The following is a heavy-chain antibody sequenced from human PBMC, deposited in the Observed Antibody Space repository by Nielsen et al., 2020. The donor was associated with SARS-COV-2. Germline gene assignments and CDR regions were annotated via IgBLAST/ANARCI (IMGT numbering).Heavy chain of an antibody. CDR3: ARRAVAGSKYFQH. Sequence: SETLSLTCAVYGGSFSGYYWSWIRQPPGKGLEWIGEINHSGSTNYNPSLKSRVTISVDTSKNQFSLKLSSVTAADTAVYYCARRAVAGSKYFQHWGQGTLVTVSS. CDR2: INHSGST. D-gene: IGHD6-19*01. V-gene: IGHV4-34*01. CDR1: GGSFSGYY. J-gene: IGHJ1*01.